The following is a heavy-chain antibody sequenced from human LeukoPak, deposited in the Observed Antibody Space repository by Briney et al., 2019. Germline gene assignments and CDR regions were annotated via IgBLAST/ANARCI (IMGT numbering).Heavy chain of an antibody. Sequence: ASVKVSCKASGYTFTSYYMHWVRQAPGQGLEWMGIINPSGGSTSYAQKFQGRVTMTRDTSTSTVYMELSSLRSEDTAAYYCARDGAYCGGDCYSNYYYYMDVWGKGTTVTVSS. V-gene: IGHV1-46*01. CDR3: ARDGAYCGGDCYSNYYYYMDV. D-gene: IGHD2-21*02. CDR2: INPSGGST. J-gene: IGHJ6*03. CDR1: GYTFTSYY.